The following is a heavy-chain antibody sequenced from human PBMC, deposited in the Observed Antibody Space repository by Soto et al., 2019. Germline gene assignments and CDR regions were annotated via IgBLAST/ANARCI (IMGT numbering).Heavy chain of an antibody. J-gene: IGHJ6*02. CDR1: GYTFTSYG. D-gene: IGHD2-2*01. V-gene: IGHV1-18*01. CDR3: ARVSGYCSSTSCYSIGDYYGMDV. CDR2: ISAYNGNT. Sequence: ASVKVSCKASGYTFTSYGISWVRQAPGQGLEWMGWISAYNGNTNYAQKLQGRVTMTTDTSTSTAYMELRSLRSDDTAVYYCARVSGYCSSTSCYSIGDYYGMDVWGQGTTVTVSS.